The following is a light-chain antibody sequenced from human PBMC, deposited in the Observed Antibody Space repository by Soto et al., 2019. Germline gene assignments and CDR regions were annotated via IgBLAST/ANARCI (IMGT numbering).Light chain of an antibody. Sequence: EIVLTQSPGTLSLSPGERATLSCRASQSVSSSYFAWYHQEPGQAPRLLIYGASSRATGIPDRFSGSGSGTDFTLTITRLEPEDFAVYYCQQYGSSPWTFGQGTKVEIK. V-gene: IGKV3-20*01. CDR3: QQYGSSPWT. CDR1: QSVSSSY. CDR2: GAS. J-gene: IGKJ1*01.